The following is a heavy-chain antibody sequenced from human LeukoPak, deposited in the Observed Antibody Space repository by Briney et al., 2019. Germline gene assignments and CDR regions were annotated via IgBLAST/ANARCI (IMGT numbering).Heavy chain of an antibody. D-gene: IGHD6-19*01. J-gene: IGHJ4*02. CDR2: IYYTRST. CDR3: ARGRYGGGWYDY. CDR1: GGSIDTYY. Sequence: PSETLSLTCTVSGGSIDTYYWTWIRQPPGKGLEYIAYIYYTRSTDYNPSFKSRVRMSLDTSKNQFSLVLNSVTAADTAVYYCARGRYGGGWYDYWGQGTLVTVSS. V-gene: IGHV4-59*01.